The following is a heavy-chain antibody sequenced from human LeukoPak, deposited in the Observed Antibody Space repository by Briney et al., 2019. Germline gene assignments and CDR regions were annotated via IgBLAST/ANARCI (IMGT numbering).Heavy chain of an antibody. J-gene: IGHJ4*02. CDR1: GFTFSSYS. CDR3: TREQDREASATVVGDY. D-gene: IGHD4-23*01. CDR2: ISSSSSYI. V-gene: IGHV3-21*01. Sequence: PGGSLRLSCAASGFTFSSYSMNWVHQAPGKGLEWVSSISSSSSYIYYADSVKGRFTISRDNAKNSLFLQMNSLRAEDTAVYYCTREQDREASATVVGDYWGQGTLVTVSS.